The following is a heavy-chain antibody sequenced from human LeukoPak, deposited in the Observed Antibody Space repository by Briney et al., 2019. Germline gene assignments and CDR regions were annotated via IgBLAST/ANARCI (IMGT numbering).Heavy chain of an antibody. CDR3: ARAGSSGSYYMYYGMDV. Sequence: GGSLRLSCAVSGISVSSYAVHWVRQAPGKGLEWVAVMPQDGSNEHYADSVKGRFTFSRDMSKNTVFLLMNSLRGEDTAVYYCARAGSSGSYYMYYGMDVWGQGTTVVVSS. CDR2: MPQDGSNE. J-gene: IGHJ6*02. D-gene: IGHD6-19*01. CDR1: GISVSSYA. V-gene: IGHV3-30*04.